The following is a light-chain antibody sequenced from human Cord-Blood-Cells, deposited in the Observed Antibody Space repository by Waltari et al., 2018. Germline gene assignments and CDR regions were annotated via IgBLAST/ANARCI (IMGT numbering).Light chain of an antibody. CDR1: PSVSSY. CDR2: DAS. Sequence: EIVLTQSPATLSLSPGERATLSCRASPSVSSYLAWYQQKPGQAPRLLIYDASNRATGIPARFSGSGSGTDFTLTISSLEPEDFAVYYCQQRSNWPPFGGGTKVEIK. J-gene: IGKJ4*01. V-gene: IGKV3-11*01. CDR3: QQRSNWPP.